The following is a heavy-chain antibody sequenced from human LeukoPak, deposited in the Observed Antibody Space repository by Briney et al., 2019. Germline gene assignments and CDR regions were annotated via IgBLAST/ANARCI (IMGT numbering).Heavy chain of an antibody. CDR3: ARVLKGNYSFGFGTNRWFDP. D-gene: IGHD3-10*01. Sequence: ASVKVSCKASGYTFNNYDINWVRQATGQGLEWMGWMNPNSGNTGYAQKFQGRVPITMDTSRSTAYMELSSLRSEDTAVYYCARVLKGNYSFGFGTNRWFDPWGQGPLVTVPS. CDR1: GYTFNNYD. V-gene: IGHV1-8*03. CDR2: MNPNSGNT. J-gene: IGHJ5*02.